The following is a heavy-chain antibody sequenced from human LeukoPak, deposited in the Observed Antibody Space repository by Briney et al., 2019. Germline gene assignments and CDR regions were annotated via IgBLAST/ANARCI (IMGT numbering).Heavy chain of an antibody. Sequence: GGSLRLSCAASGFTFSNYWMHWVRQDPAKGLVWVSYIKTDGSSTNYADSVKGRFTVSRDNAKNSLYLQMNSLRAEDTAVYYCARMGAGVDYWGQGTLVTVSS. J-gene: IGHJ4*02. V-gene: IGHV3-74*01. D-gene: IGHD1-26*01. CDR3: ARMGAGVDY. CDR1: GFTFSNYW. CDR2: IKTDGSST.